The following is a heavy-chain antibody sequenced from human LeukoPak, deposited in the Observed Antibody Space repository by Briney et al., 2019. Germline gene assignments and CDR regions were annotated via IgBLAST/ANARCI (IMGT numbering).Heavy chain of an antibody. CDR2: IYYSGRT. V-gene: IGHV4-59*01. Sequence: SETLSLTCTVSGGSISSYYWSWIRQPPGKGLEWIGYIYYSGRTNYNPSLKSRVTISVDTSKNQFSLKLSSVTAADTAVYYCARGVDGYNSVYFDYWGQGTLVTVSS. D-gene: IGHD5-24*01. CDR1: GGSISSYY. CDR3: ARGVDGYNSVYFDY. J-gene: IGHJ4*02.